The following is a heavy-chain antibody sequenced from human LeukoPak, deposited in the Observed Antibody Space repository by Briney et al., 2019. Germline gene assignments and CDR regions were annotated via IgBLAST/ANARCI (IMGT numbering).Heavy chain of an antibody. V-gene: IGHV3-9*01. CDR1: RVNFDDYS. CDR3: AKDSSPLDAVLTGLYGMDV. Sequence: PGRPLRLSCAASRVNFDDYSMHWVRLVPGKGLEWVSGINWNSGSIGYADSVSGRFTNSSENVNMSLSLQMSSLSPEATAIYFCAKDSSPLDAVLTGLYGMDVWGQGTTVTVSS. D-gene: IGHD3-9*01. J-gene: IGHJ6*02. CDR2: INWNSGSI.